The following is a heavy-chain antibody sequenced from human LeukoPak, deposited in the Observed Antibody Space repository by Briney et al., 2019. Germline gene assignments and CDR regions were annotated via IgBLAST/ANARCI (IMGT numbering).Heavy chain of an antibody. CDR2: ISYDGSKK. CDR1: GFTFSSHT. Sequence: PGGSLRLSCAASGFTFSSHTLHWVRQAPGKGLEWVAIISYDGSKKYYADSVKGRFTISRDNSKNTLYLQMDSLRAEDTAVYHCTREFDNGDWGQGTLVTVSS. D-gene: IGHD4-17*01. V-gene: IGHV3-30*04. CDR3: TREFDNGD. J-gene: IGHJ4*02.